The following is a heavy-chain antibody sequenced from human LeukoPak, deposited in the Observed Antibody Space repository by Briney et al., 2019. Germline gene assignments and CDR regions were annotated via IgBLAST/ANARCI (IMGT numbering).Heavy chain of an antibody. CDR1: GFTFSDHC. D-gene: IGHD1-26*01. CDR3: ARGYTGSHRGIDY. Sequence: PGGSLRLSCAASGFTFSDHCMSWIRQAPGKGLEWVAYISNSDSTIDYADSVRGRFIISRDNAKNSLYLQMGSLRGEDTAVYFCARGYTGSHRGIDYWGQGTLVTVSS. V-gene: IGHV3-11*01. J-gene: IGHJ4*02. CDR2: ISNSDSTI.